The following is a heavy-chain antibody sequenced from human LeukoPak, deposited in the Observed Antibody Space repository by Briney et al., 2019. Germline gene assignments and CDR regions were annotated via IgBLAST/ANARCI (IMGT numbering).Heavy chain of an antibody. Sequence: SETLSLTCTVSGGSISSSSYYWGWIRQPPGKGLEWIGSIYYSGSTYYNPSLKSRVTISVDTSKNQFSLKLSSVTAADTAVYYCARDRRDILTGSPSFDYWGQGTLVTVSS. CDR1: GGSISSSSYY. D-gene: IGHD3-9*01. CDR3: ARDRRDILTGSPSFDY. J-gene: IGHJ4*02. CDR2: IYYSGST. V-gene: IGHV4-39*07.